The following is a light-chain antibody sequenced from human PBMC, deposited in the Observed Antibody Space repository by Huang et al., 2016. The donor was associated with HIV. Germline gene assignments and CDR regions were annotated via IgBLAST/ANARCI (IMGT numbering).Light chain of an antibody. J-gene: IGKJ1*01. CDR1: QSLSSYY. CDR3: HHYGGSSWT. CDR2: SSS. V-gene: IGKV3-20*01. Sequence: EIVLTQSPGTLSLSPGERATLSCRASQSLSSYYLAWYQQKPGQAPRLLIHSSSSRATGIPDKFSGSGSGTDFTLTVSRLEREDSALYYCHHYGGSSWTFGQGTKVEIK.